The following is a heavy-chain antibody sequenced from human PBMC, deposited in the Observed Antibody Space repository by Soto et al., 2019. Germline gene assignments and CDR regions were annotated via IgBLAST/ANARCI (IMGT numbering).Heavy chain of an antibody. CDR2: IYYSGSA. D-gene: IGHD3-10*01. J-gene: IGHJ6*02. Sequence: PSETLSLTCTVSGDSVTSVSDYWSWIRQPSGKGLEWIGYIYYSGSADYSPSLGSRVTISIDTSKNQFSLKLTSVTAADTAVYYCARGVGFGYYYYHMDLWGQGTTVTVSS. CDR1: GDSVTSVSDY. V-gene: IGHV4-61*01. CDR3: ARGVGFGYYYYHMDL.